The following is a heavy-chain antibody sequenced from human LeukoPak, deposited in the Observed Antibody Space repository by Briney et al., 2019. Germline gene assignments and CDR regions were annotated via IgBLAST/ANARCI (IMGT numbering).Heavy chain of an antibody. CDR1: GLTFDDYA. CDR2: ISWNSGSI. Sequence: PGRSLRLSCEASGLTFDDYAMHWVRQAPGKGLEWVSGISWNSGSIGYADSVKGRFTISRDNAKNSLYLQMNSLRAEDTALYYCTRVGATHFDYWGQGTLVTVSS. D-gene: IGHD1-26*01. V-gene: IGHV3-9*01. CDR3: TRVGATHFDY. J-gene: IGHJ4*02.